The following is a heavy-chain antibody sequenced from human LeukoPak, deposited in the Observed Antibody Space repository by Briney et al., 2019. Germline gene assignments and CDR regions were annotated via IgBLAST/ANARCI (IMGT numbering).Heavy chain of an antibody. CDR2: INTKTGNP. D-gene: IGHD3-3*01. J-gene: IGHJ4*02. V-gene: IGHV7-4-1*02. CDR3: ARDQDFRSALYRRDFDS. CDR1: GYIFSNYV. Sequence: GASVKVSCKASGYIFSNYVINWVRQAPGQGLEWMGWINTKTGNPTYVQGLTGRFVFSLDTSVGTAYLQISSLRTEDTAVYYCARDQDFRSALYRRDFDSWGQGTLVTVSS.